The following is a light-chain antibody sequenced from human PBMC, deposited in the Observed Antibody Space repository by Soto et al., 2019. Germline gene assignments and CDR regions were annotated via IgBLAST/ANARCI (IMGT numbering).Light chain of an antibody. J-gene: IGLJ2*01. CDR1: SSDVGGYNY. CDR3: SSYASSNTVI. CDR2: DVS. Sequence: QSVLTQPASVSGSPGQSITISCTGTSSDVGGYNYVSWYQQHPDTAPKLMIYDVSNRPSGVSNRFSGSKSGNTASLTISGLQAEDEADYTCSSYASSNTVIFGGGTKVTVL. V-gene: IGLV2-14*01.